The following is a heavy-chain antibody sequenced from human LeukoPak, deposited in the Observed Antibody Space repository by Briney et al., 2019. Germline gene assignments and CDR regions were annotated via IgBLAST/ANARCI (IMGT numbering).Heavy chain of an antibody. Sequence: GGSLRLSCAASGFTFDDYGMSWARQAPGKGLEWVSGINWDGGSTGYADSVKGRFTISRDNAKNFLYLQMNSLRAEDTALYYSARTVSSAGWSDDAFDIWGQGTMVTVSS. CDR1: GFTFDDYG. V-gene: IGHV3-20*04. J-gene: IGHJ3*02. D-gene: IGHD6-19*01. CDR3: ARTVSSAGWSDDAFDI. CDR2: INWDGGST.